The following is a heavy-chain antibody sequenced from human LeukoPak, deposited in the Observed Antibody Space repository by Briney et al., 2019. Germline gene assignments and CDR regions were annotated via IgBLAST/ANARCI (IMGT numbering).Heavy chain of an antibody. D-gene: IGHD3-10*01. Sequence: SETLSLTCAVYGGSFSGYYWSWIRQPAGKGLEWIGRIYTSGSTNYNPSLKSRVNMSVDTSKEQFSLRLSSVTAADTAVYYCARVRHYYGFDYWGQGTLVTVSS. CDR1: GGSFSGYY. J-gene: IGHJ4*02. CDR2: IYTSGST. CDR3: ARVRHYYGFDY. V-gene: IGHV4-59*10.